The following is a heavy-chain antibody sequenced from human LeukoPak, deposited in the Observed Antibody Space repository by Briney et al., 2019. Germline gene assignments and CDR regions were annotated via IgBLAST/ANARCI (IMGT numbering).Heavy chain of an antibody. CDR3: ARHTRHDFWSGYPAYLDY. CDR1: GDSITNYF. CDR2: IYYSGST. D-gene: IGHD3-3*01. Sequence: SETLSLTCTVSGDSITNYFWSWIRQPPGKGLEWIGYIYYSGSTYYNPSLKSRVTISVDTSKNQFSLKLSSVTAADTAVYYCARHTRHDFWSGYPAYLDYWGQGTLVTVSS. J-gene: IGHJ4*02. V-gene: IGHV4-59*04.